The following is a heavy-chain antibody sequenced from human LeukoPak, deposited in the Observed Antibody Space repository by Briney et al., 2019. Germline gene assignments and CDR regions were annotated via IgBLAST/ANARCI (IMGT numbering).Heavy chain of an antibody. D-gene: IGHD2-2*02. Sequence: ASVKVSCKASGYTFTSYYMHWVRQAPGQGLEWMGIINPSGGSTSYAQKFQGRVTMTRDTSTSTVYMELSSLRSEDTAVYYCARDVQVVAAAIWTWSVTIFDYWGQGTLVTVSS. V-gene: IGHV1-46*01. CDR1: GYTFTSYY. CDR3: ARDVQVVAAAIWTWSVTIFDY. CDR2: INPSGGST. J-gene: IGHJ4*02.